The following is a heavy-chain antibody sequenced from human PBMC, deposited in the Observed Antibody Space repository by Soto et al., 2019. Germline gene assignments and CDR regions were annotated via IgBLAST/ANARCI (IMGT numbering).Heavy chain of an antibody. V-gene: IGHV3-30*18. D-gene: IGHD6-13*01. CDR2: ISYDGSNK. J-gene: IGHJ3*02. Sequence: GVSLRLSCAASGFTFSSYGMHWVRQAPGKGLEWVAVISYDGSNKYYADSVKGRFTISRDNSKNTLYLQMNSLRAEDTAVYYCAKVAAAGAFDIWGQGTMVTVSS. CDR1: GFTFSSYG. CDR3: AKVAAAGAFDI.